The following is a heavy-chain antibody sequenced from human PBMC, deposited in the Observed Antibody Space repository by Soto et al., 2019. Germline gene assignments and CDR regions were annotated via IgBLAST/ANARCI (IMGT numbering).Heavy chain of an antibody. V-gene: IGHV1-18*04. Sequence: GAPVKVSCKASGSNFTSYGISWVRQAPGQGLEWMEWISAYNGNTNYAQKLQCRVTMTTDTSTSTAYMELRRLRSDETAVYYCPRGTQEMATPAGLDYCRQGTLVTVSS. CDR3: PRGTQEMATPAGLDY. J-gene: IGHJ4*02. CDR2: ISAYNGNT. CDR1: GSNFTSYG. D-gene: IGHD5-12*01.